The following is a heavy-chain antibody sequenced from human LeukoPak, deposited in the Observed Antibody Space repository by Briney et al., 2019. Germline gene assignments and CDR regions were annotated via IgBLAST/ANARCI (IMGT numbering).Heavy chain of an antibody. J-gene: IGHJ3*02. D-gene: IGHD4-17*01. V-gene: IGHV3-23*01. CDR3: AKGRNGDNVAEAADI. Sequence: PGGSLRLSCAASGIIFSSHIVRWVRQAPGKGLEWVSTIGDTGGTFYEDSVKGRFTISRDNSKNTVYLHMNSLRAEDTAVYYCAKGRNGDNVAEAADIWGQGTMVTVSS. CDR1: GIIFSSHI. CDR2: IGDTGGT.